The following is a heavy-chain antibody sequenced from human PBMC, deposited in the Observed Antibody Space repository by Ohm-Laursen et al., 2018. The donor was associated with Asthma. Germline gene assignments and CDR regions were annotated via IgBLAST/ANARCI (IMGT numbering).Heavy chain of an antibody. D-gene: IGHD1-26*01. CDR3: TRRGGSDLIHFGS. J-gene: IGHJ4*02. CDR1: GDSISGINW. V-gene: IGHV4-4*02. Sequence: SETLSLTCDVSGDSISGINWGSWVRQSPGKGLQWLAGGSYRGSNNYNPSLESRITVSVDKSKNQLSLTLTSVTAADTAMYYCTRRGGSDLIHFGSWSQGTPVTVSS. CDR2: GSYRGSN.